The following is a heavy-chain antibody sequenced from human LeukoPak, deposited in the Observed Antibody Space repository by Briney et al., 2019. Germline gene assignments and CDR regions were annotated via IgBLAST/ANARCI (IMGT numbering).Heavy chain of an antibody. D-gene: IGHD3-16*01. Sequence: PGGSLRLSCAASGLTFSSYGMHWVRQAPGKGLGWVAFIRFYGSKKYFADSVKGRFTISRDNSKNTLYLQMNTRRAEDTAVYYCAKGDLYVGINYWGQGTLVTASS. CDR2: IRFYGSKK. J-gene: IGHJ4*02. V-gene: IGHV3-30*02. CDR1: GLTFSSYG. CDR3: AKGDLYVGINY.